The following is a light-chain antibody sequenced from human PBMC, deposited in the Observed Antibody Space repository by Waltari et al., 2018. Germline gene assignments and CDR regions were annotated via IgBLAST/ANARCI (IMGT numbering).Light chain of an antibody. CDR2: GAS. CDR3: QQYGSSQFT. J-gene: IGKJ3*01. Sequence: EIVLKQSPGTLSLSTGERATLSCRASQSVSSNYLAWYQQKPGQAPRLLIYGASSRATGIPDRFSGSGSGTDFTLTISRLEPEDFAVYYCQQYGSSQFTFGPGTKVDVK. CDR1: QSVSSNY. V-gene: IGKV3-20*01.